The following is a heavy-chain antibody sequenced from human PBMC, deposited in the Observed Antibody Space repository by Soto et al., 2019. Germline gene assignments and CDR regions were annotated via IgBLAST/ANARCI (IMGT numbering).Heavy chain of an antibody. CDR1: GYSFTSYW. Sequence: GESLKISCKGSGYSFTSYWIGWVRQVPGKGLEWMGIVYPGDSDTRYSPSFQGQVTISADKSISTAYLQWSSLKASDTAMYYFATLSCSSTSCYTPYYYYGMNVWGQGTTVTVSS. V-gene: IGHV5-51*01. D-gene: IGHD2-2*02. CDR2: VYPGDSDT. J-gene: IGHJ6*01. CDR3: ATLSCSSTSCYTPYYYYGMNV.